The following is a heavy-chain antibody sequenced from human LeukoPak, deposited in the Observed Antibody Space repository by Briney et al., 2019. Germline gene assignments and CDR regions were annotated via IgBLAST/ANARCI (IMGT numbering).Heavy chain of an antibody. J-gene: IGHJ4*02. Sequence: ASVKVSCKASGYTFTGYFIYWVRQAPGQGLEWMGWINPNTGNTKYAQKFQGRVTMTRDTSISTAYMELSRLRSDDTAVYYCAREAVCGGDCSLLGWGQGTLVTVSS. V-gene: IGHV1-2*02. D-gene: IGHD2-21*02. CDR1: GYTFTGYF. CDR2: INPNTGNT. CDR3: AREAVCGGDCSLLG.